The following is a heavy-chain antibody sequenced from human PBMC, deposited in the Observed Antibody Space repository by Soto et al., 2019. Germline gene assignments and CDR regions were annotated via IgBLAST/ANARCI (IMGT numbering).Heavy chain of an antibody. CDR3: ARRYSNYGALYYYYGMDV. V-gene: IGHV1-18*01. CDR2: ISAYNGNT. Sequence: QVQLVQSGAEVKKPGASVKVSCKASGYTFTSYGISWVRQAPGQGLEWMGWISAYNGNTNHAQKLQGRVTMTTDPSTSTAYMELRSLRSDDTAVYYCARRYSNYGALYYYYGMDVWGQGTTVTVSS. D-gene: IGHD4-4*01. J-gene: IGHJ6*02. CDR1: GYTFTSYG.